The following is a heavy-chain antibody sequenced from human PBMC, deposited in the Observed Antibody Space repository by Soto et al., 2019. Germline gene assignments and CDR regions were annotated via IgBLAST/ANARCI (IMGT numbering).Heavy chain of an antibody. Sequence: QVQLQESGPRLVKLSETLSLTCSVSGGSMRNYYWSWMRQTPGKGLEWIGYIDYSGSTNYNPSLKSRVTISVDTSRTQLSLRLTSVTAADTAVYHCARADTSGSGRYTPFDAFDIWGQGTMVTVSS. CDR1: GGSMRNYY. CDR2: IDYSGST. D-gene: IGHD3-10*01. CDR3: ARADTSGSGRYTPFDAFDI. V-gene: IGHV4-59*01. J-gene: IGHJ3*02.